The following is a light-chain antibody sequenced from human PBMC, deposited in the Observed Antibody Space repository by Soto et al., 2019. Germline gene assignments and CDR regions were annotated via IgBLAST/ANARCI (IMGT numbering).Light chain of an antibody. V-gene: IGKV1-5*01. CDR3: QQYNSFPYT. Sequence: GDRVTITCRASQSFNRGLAWYQQKPGKAPNLLIYDASTLESGVPSRFSGSGSGTEFTLTISSLQPDDFASYYCQQYNSFPYTFGQGTNLEI. CDR1: QSFNRG. CDR2: DAS. J-gene: IGKJ2*01.